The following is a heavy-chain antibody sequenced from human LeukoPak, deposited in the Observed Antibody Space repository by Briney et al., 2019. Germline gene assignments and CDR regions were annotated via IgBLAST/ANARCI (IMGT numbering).Heavy chain of an antibody. CDR1: GGSFSGYY. J-gene: IGHJ6*03. CDR3: ARLLKYYYYYMDV. CDR2: INHGGST. D-gene: IGHD1-26*01. Sequence: SETLSLTCAVYGGSFSGYYWSWIRQPPGKGLEWVGEINHGGSTNYNPSLKSRVTISVDTSKNQFSLKLSSVTAADTAVYYCARLLKYYYYYMDVWGKGTTVTISS. V-gene: IGHV4-34*01.